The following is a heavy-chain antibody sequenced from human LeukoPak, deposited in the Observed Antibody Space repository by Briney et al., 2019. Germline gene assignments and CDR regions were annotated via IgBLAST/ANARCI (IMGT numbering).Heavy chain of an antibody. CDR3: AHSRLITIFGVVITNGFDY. CDR1: GFSLSTSGVG. J-gene: IGHJ4*02. Sequence: SGPTLVKPTQTLTLTCTFSGFSLSTSGVGVGWIRQPPGKALEWLALIYWNDDKRYSPSLKSRLTITKDTSENQVVLTMTNMDPVDTATYYCAHSRLITIFGVVITNGFDYWGQGTLVTVSS. V-gene: IGHV2-5*01. D-gene: IGHD3-3*01. CDR2: IYWNDDK.